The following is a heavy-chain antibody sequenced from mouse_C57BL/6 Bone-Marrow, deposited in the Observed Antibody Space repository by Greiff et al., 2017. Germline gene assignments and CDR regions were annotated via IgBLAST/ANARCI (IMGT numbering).Heavy chain of an antibody. CDR2: ISNGGGST. Sequence: EVMLVESGGGLVQPGGSLKLSCAASGFTFSDYYMYWVRQTPEKRLEWVAYISNGGGSTYYPDTVKGRFTISRDNAKNTLYLQMSRLKSEDTAMYYCARHPPPRYYYGSIPYAMDYWGQGTSVTVSS. CDR3: ARHPPPRYYYGSIPYAMDY. J-gene: IGHJ4*01. V-gene: IGHV5-12*01. CDR1: GFTFSDYY. D-gene: IGHD1-1*01.